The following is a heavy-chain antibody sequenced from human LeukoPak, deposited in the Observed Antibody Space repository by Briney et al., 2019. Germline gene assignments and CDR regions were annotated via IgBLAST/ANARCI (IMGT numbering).Heavy chain of an antibody. J-gene: IGHJ4*02. V-gene: IGHV3-74*01. CDR1: GFTFSSYW. CDR3: ARDGSLPDY. Sequence: GGSLRLSCAASGFTFSSYWMHWVRQAPGKGLVWVSRIDTDEGSTSYADSVKGRFIISRDNAKNTLYLQMNSLRAEDTAVYYCARDGSLPDYWGQGTLVTVSS. CDR2: IDTDEGST.